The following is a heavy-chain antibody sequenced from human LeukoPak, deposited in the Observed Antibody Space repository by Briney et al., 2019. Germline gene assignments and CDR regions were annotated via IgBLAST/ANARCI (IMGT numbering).Heavy chain of an antibody. CDR2: IWYDGSNK. D-gene: IGHD4-17*01. Sequence: PGRSLRLSCAASGFTFSSYGMHWVRQAPGKGLEWVAVIWYDGSNKYYADSVKGRFTISRDNSKNTLYLQMNSLRAEDTAVYYCAKDDYGDYGLYDYWGQGALVTVSS. V-gene: IGHV3-33*06. CDR3: AKDDYGDYGLYDY. J-gene: IGHJ4*02. CDR1: GFTFSSYG.